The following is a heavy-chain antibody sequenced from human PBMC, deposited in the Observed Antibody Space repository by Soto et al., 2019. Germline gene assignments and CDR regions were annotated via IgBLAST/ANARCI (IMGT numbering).Heavy chain of an antibody. CDR2: INHSGST. Sequence: SETLSLTCAVYGGSFSGYYWSWIRQPPGKGLEWIGEINHSGSTNYNPSLKSRVTISVDTSKNQFSLKLSSVTAADTAVYYCARGSAWIQLWELGWVDPGGQGTLVTVLL. D-gene: IGHD5-18*01. CDR1: GGSFSGYY. V-gene: IGHV4-34*01. J-gene: IGHJ5*02. CDR3: ARGSAWIQLWELGWVDP.